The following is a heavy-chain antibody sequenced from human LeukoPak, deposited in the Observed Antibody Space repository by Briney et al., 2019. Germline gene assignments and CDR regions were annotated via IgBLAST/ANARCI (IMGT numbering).Heavy chain of an antibody. V-gene: IGHV1-69*04. CDR1: GGTFSSYA. Sequence: ASVKVSCKASGGTFSSYAISWVRQAPGQGLEWMGRIIPILGIANYAQKFQGRVTITADKSTSTAYMELSSLRSEDTAVYYCARALGVGATEYYYGMDVWGQGTTVTVSS. CDR3: ARALGVGATEYYYGMDV. J-gene: IGHJ6*02. D-gene: IGHD1-26*01. CDR2: IIPILGIA.